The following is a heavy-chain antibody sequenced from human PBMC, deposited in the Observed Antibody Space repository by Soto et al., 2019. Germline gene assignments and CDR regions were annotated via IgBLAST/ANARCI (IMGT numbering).Heavy chain of an antibody. CDR1: GFTFSTYG. CDR3: ARGNYCLCHGMDV. CDR2: IWYDGSNK. Sequence: QVQLVESGGGVVQPGRSLRLSCAASGFTFSTYGMHWVRQAPGKGLEWVAVIWYDGSNKYYADSVKGRFTISRDNSKNTLYLQMNSLRAEDTAVYYCARGNYCLCHGMDVWGQGTTVTVSS. J-gene: IGHJ6*02. V-gene: IGHV3-33*01. D-gene: IGHD4-4*01.